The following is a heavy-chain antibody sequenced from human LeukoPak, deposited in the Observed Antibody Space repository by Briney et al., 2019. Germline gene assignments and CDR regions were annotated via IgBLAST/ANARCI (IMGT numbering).Heavy chain of an antibody. CDR3: ARGPTVVTGNAFDI. D-gene: IGHD4-23*01. CDR2: IYSGGST. Sequence: PGRSLRLSCAASGFTVSSNYMSWVRQAPGKGLEWVSVIYSGGSTYYADSVKGRFTISRDNSKNTLYLQMNSLRAEDTAVYYCARGPTVVTGNAFDIWGQGTMVTVSS. J-gene: IGHJ3*02. V-gene: IGHV3-53*01. CDR1: GFTVSSNY.